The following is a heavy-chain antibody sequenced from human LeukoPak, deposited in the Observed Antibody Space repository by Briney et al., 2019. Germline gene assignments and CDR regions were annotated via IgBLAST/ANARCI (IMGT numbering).Heavy chain of an antibody. D-gene: IGHD5-12*01. CDR3: ARDGYSPRHLGY. V-gene: IGHV3-66*01. J-gene: IGHJ4*02. CDR1: GVTVSRDY. Sequence: GGSLRLSCAASGVTVSRDYMSWVRQAPGKGLEWASVIYPDGTTYYTDSVKGRFTISRDDSKNTLYLQMNSLRAEDTAVYYCARDGYSPRHLGYWGQGTLVTVSS. CDR2: IYPDGTT.